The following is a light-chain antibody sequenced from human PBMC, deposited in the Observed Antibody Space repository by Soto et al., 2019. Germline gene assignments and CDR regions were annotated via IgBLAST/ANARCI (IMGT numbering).Light chain of an antibody. CDR1: QSVSSF. Sequence: IVLTQSPATLALSPGERATLSCRASQSVSSFLAWYQQKPGQAPRLLIYDASKRATGIPTRFSGSGSGTDFTLTISSLEPEDIAVYYCQQRINWPLTFGGGTKVGIK. CDR2: DAS. CDR3: QQRINWPLT. V-gene: IGKV3-11*01. J-gene: IGKJ4*01.